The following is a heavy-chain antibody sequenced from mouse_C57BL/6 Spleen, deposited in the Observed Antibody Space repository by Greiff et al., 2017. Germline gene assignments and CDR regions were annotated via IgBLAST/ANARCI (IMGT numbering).Heavy chain of an antibody. CDR1: GYAFSSSW. D-gene: IGHD2-4*01. Sequence: QVQLQQSGPELVKPGASVKISCKASGYAFSSSWMNWVKQRPGKGLEWIGRIYPGDGDTNYNGKFKGKATLTADKSSSTAYMQLSSLTSEDSAVYFCARDDYDDGNYGGQGTTLTVSS. CDR2: IYPGDGDT. J-gene: IGHJ2*01. V-gene: IGHV1-82*01. CDR3: ARDDYDDGNY.